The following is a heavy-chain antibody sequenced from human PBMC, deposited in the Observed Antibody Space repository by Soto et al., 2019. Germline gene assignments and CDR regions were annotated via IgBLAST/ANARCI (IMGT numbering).Heavy chain of an antibody. CDR3: ARDGQYRTDGFDI. D-gene: IGHD5-12*01. CDR1: GFTYSSHG. V-gene: IGHV3-23*01. J-gene: IGHJ3*02. CDR2: LSRGGGST. Sequence: AQLLESGGELIQPGGSLRLSCAASGFTYSSHGMSWVRQAPGKGLEWIAGLSRGGGSTYYADSVKGRFTISRDNSKNTLQLIMNSLRVEDPALYYCARDGQYRTDGFDIWGQGTMVTVSS.